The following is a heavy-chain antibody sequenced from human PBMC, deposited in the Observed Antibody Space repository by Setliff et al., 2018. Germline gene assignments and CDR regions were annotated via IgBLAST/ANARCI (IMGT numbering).Heavy chain of an antibody. V-gene: IGHV1-69*05. D-gene: IGHD1-26*01. CDR2: IIPIFGTT. CDR1: GGSFSTHA. CDR3: ARGSRGGWYSSYYFDY. J-gene: IGHJ4*02. Sequence: SVKVSCKASGGSFSTHAISWARQAPGQGLEWMGVIIPIFGTTNNAQKFQGRVTITTDESTSTAYMELSSLRSEDTAVYYCARGSRGGWYSSYYFDYWGQGTLVTVSS.